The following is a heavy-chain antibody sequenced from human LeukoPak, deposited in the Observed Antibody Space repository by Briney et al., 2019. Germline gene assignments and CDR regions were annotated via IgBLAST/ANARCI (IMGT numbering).Heavy chain of an antibody. V-gene: IGHV1-18*01. D-gene: IGHD2-15*01. CDR2: ISAYNGNT. J-gene: IGHJ4*02. CDR1: GYTFTSYA. Sequence: ASVKVSCKASGYTFTSYAISWVRQAPGQGLEWMGWISAYNGNTDYAQKLQVRVTMTTDTPTSTAYMGLRGLRSDDTAVYYCARGVVVGDNYFDYWGQGTLVTVSS. CDR3: ARGVVVGDNYFDY.